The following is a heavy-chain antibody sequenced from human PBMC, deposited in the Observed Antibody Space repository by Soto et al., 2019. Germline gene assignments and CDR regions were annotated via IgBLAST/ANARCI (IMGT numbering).Heavy chain of an antibody. CDR3: ARPPRAAAAAHSPDAFDI. J-gene: IGHJ3*02. CDR1: GYSFTSYW. V-gene: IGHV5-51*01. D-gene: IGHD6-13*01. Sequence: PGESLKISCKGSGYSFTSYWIGWVRQMPGKGLEWMGIIYPGDSDTRYSPSFQGQVTISADKSISTAYLQWSSLKASDTAMYYCARPPRAAAAAHSPDAFDIWGQGTMVTVSS. CDR2: IYPGDSDT.